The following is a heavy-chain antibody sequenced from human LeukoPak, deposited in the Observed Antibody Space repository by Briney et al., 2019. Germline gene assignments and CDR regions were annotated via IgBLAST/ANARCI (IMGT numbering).Heavy chain of an antibody. CDR2: IYTSGST. J-gene: IGHJ5*02. CDR3: AITGVMVATPWFDP. Sequence: SETLSLTCTVSGGSISSYYWSWIRQPAGKGLEWIGRIYTSGSTNYNPSLKSRVTMSVDTSKNQFSLKLSSVTAADTAVYYCAITGVMVATPWFDPWGQGTLVTVSS. D-gene: IGHD5-12*01. CDR1: GGSISSYY. V-gene: IGHV4-4*07.